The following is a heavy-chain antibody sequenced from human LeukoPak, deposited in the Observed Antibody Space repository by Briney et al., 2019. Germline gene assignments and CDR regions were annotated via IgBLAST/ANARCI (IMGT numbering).Heavy chain of an antibody. Sequence: PSETLSLTCTVSGGSISSYYWSWIRQPPGKGLEWIGYIYYSGSTNYNPSLKSRVTISVDTSKNQFSLKLSSVTAADTAVYYCARGHIVATTNDAFDIWGQGTMVTVSS. D-gene: IGHD5-12*01. CDR1: GGSISSYY. CDR2: IYYSGST. V-gene: IGHV4-59*08. J-gene: IGHJ3*02. CDR3: ARGHIVATTNDAFDI.